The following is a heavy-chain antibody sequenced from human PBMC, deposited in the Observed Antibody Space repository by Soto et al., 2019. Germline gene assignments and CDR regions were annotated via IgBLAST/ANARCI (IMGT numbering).Heavy chain of an antibody. J-gene: IGHJ4*02. CDR3: ARDGTYNWV. D-gene: IGHD1-1*01. V-gene: IGHV3-66*01. CDR1: GFTVSNNY. Sequence: ELQLVASGGGLVQPGGSLRLSCAASGFTVSNNYLRWVRQAPGKGLEWVSLIYSGGDTYYADSVKGRFTISRDNSKNTLYLQVNSVGAEVTAGYYCARDGTYNWVGGQGILVTVSS. CDR2: IYSGGDT.